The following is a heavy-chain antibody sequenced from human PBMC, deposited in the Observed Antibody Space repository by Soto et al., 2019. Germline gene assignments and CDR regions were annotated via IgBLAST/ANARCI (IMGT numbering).Heavy chain of an antibody. D-gene: IGHD6-13*01. V-gene: IGHV3-7*01. CDR1: GFTFSSYW. J-gene: IGHJ6*02. Sequence: EVQLVESGGGLVQPGGSLRLSCAASGFTFSSYWMSWVRQAPVKGLEWVGNIKQDGSEKNYVDFVKGRFTISRDNAKNSLYLQMNSLGAEDTAVYYCARITSAGRGWDVWGQGTTVVASS. CDR3: ARITSAGRGWDV. CDR2: IKQDGSEK.